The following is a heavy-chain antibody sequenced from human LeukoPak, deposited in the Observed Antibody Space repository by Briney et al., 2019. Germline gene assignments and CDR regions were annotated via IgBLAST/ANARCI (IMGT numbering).Heavy chain of an antibody. CDR2: INLMEST. CDR3: ARGVYCSSTSCYTHYHYMDV. CDR1: GGSFSGYF. V-gene: IGHV4-34*01. Sequence: SETLSLTCAVYGGSFSGYFWSWIRQPPGKGLEWMGVINLMESTNYNPSLKSRVTISVDTSKNQFFLKLSSVTAADTAVYYCARGVYCSSTSCYTHYHYMDVWGKGTTVTVSS. J-gene: IGHJ6*03. D-gene: IGHD2-2*02.